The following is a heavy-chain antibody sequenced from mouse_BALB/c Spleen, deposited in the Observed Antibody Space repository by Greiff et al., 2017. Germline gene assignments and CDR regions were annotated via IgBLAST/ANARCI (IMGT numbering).Heavy chain of an antibody. CDR1: GFTFSSFG. J-gene: IGHJ2*01. CDR2: ISSGSSTI. Sequence: EVKVIESGGGLVQPGGSRKLSCAASGFTFSSFGMHWVRQAPEKGLEWVAYISSGSSTIYYADTVKGRFTISRDNPKNTLFLQMTSLRSEDTAMYYCARSGRYDYFDYWGQGTTLTVSS. CDR3: ARSGRYDYFDY. V-gene: IGHV5-17*02. D-gene: IGHD2-14*01.